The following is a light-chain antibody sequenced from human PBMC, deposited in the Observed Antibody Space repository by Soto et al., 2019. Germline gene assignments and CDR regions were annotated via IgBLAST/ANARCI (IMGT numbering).Light chain of an antibody. CDR2: DVN. Sequence: QSALTQPASVSGSLGQSITISCTGTSSDIGAYNFVSWYQQHPGKAPKLMLYDVNIRPSGVSNRFSGSKSGNTASLTISGLHAEDEADYYCTSWTTSTTLIFGGGTKLTVL. CDR1: SSDIGAYNF. CDR3: TSWTTSTTLI. J-gene: IGLJ2*01. V-gene: IGLV2-14*03.